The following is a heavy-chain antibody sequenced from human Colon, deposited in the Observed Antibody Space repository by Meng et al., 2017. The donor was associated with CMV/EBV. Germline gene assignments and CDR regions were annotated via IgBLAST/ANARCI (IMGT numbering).Heavy chain of an antibody. Sequence: QVQLVQSGVEVKKPGASVKVSCKASGYTFTDNYMHWVRQAPGQGLEWLGVINPITGGTNYAQKFQGRVTMTRDTSMNTAYMELSRLRSDDTAVYYCASLSGGDFDYWGQGTLVTVSS. CDR1: GYTFTDNY. J-gene: IGHJ4*02. D-gene: IGHD1-26*01. V-gene: IGHV1-2*02. CDR2: INPITGGT. CDR3: ASLSGGDFDY.